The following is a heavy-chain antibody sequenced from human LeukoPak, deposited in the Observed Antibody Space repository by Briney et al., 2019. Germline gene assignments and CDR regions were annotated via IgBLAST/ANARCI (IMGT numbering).Heavy chain of an antibody. Sequence: GGSLRLSCAASGFTFSSYGMHWVRQAPGKGLEWVTFIRYDGSNKYYADSVKGRFAISRDNSKNTLYLQMNSLRAEDTAVYYCARGNNYFYDSSGYLDYWGQGTLLTVSS. J-gene: IGHJ4*02. CDR1: GFTFSSYG. CDR2: IRYDGSNK. D-gene: IGHD3-22*01. V-gene: IGHV3-30*02. CDR3: ARGNNYFYDSSGYLDY.